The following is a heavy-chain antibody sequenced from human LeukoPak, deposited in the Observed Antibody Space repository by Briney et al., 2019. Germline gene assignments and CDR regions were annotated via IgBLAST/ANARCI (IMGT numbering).Heavy chain of an antibody. CDR2: ISSSGRSV. J-gene: IGHJ4*02. CDR1: GFTFSSFD. V-gene: IGHV3-48*03. CDR3: ARDYGGNPGY. D-gene: IGHD4-23*01. Sequence: GGSLRLSCAASGFTFSSFDMNWVRQAPGKGLEWVSYISSSGRSVYYADSVKGRFTISRDNAKNSLHLQMNSLRAEDTAVYYCARDYGGNPGYWGQGTLVTVSS.